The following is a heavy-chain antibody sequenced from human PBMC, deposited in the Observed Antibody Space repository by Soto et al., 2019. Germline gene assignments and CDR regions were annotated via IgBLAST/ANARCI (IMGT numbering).Heavy chain of an antibody. V-gene: IGHV3-30*18. CDR2: ISYDGSNK. D-gene: IGHD1-7*01. CDR1: GFTFSSYG. J-gene: IGHJ6*02. CDR3: AKDRTPNWNYRPDYYYYGMDV. Sequence: QVQLVESGGGVVQPGRSLRLSCAASGFTFSSYGMHWVRQAPGKGLEWVAVISYDGSNKYYADSVKGRFTISRDNSKNTLYLQMNSLRAEDTAVYYCAKDRTPNWNYRPDYYYYGMDVWGQGTTVPVSS.